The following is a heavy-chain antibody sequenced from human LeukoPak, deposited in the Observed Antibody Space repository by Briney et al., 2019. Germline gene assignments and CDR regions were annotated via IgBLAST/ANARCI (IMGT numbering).Heavy chain of an antibody. CDR3: TQGVAKAYS. Sequence: GGARRFSCAASGFTLCTFSNAWMSWVGQAPWKGLEWVGRIKSKSVGGTTDYAAPVKGRFTMSRDDSENTLSLQMNSLKIEDTAVYYCTQGVAKAYSWGQGTLVTVSS. CDR2: IKSKSVGGTT. J-gene: IGHJ4*02. D-gene: IGHD5-12*01. CDR1: GFTLCTFSNAW. V-gene: IGHV3-15*01.